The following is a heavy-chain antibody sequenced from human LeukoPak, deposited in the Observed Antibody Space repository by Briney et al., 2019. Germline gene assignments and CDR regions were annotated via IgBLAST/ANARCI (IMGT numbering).Heavy chain of an antibody. Sequence: GASVKVSCKASGYTFTSYGISWVRQAPGQGLEWMGWISAYNGNTNYAQKLQGRVTMTTDTSTSTAYMELRSLRSDDTAVYYGARTLAAPLSQTLDYWGQGTLVTVSS. J-gene: IGHJ4*02. D-gene: IGHD6-25*01. V-gene: IGHV1-18*01. CDR2: ISAYNGNT. CDR1: GYTFTSYG. CDR3: ARTLAAPLSQTLDY.